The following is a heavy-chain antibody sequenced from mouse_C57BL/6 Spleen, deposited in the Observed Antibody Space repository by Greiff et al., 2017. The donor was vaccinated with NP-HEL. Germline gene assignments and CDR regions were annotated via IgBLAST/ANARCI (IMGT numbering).Heavy chain of an antibody. V-gene: IGHV5-4*03. D-gene: IGHD1-1*01. CDR1: GFTFSSYA. J-gene: IGHJ4*01. CDR2: ISDGGSYT. Sequence: EVKLVESGGGLVKPGGSLKLSCAASGFTFSSYAMSWVRQTPEKRLEWVATISDGGSYTYYPDNVKGRFTISRDNAKNNLYLQMSHLKSEDTAIYYCASPATTVVANYYAMDYWGQGTSVTVSS. CDR3: ASPATTVVANYYAMDY.